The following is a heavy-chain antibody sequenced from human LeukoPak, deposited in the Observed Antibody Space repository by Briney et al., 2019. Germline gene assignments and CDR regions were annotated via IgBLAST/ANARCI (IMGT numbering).Heavy chain of an antibody. CDR2: ISGSGGST. V-gene: IGHV3-23*01. CDR1: GFTFSGYA. J-gene: IGHJ4*02. CDR3: AKSEAVAGIADY. Sequence: GGSLRLSCAASGFTFSGYAMSWVRQAPGKGLEWVSAISGSGGSTYYADSVKGRFTISRDNSKNTLYLQMNSLRAEDTAVYYCAKSEAVAGIADYWGQGTLVTVPS. D-gene: IGHD6-19*01.